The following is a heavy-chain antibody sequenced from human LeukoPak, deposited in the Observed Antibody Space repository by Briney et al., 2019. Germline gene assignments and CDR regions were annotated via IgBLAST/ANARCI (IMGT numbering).Heavy chain of an antibody. D-gene: IGHD4-23*01. CDR1: GGSISSYY. V-gene: IGHV4-59*08. J-gene: IGHJ4*02. CDR3: ARQGRGYGGNSDY. CDR2: IYYSGST. Sequence: SETLSLTCTVSGGSISSYYWTWIRQPPGKGLEWIGYIYYSGSTNYNPSLKSRVTISVDTSKNRFSLKLSSVTAADTAVYYCARQGRGYGGNSDYWGQGALVTVSS.